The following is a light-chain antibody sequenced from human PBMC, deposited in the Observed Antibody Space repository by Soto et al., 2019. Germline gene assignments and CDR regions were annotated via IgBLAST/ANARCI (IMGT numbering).Light chain of an antibody. CDR3: LQDYDCLST. J-gene: IGKJ3*01. V-gene: IGKV1-6*01. CDR1: QDIRKG. CDR2: AAS. Sequence: AIQMTQSPSSLSASVGDIVTITCWASQDIRKGLGWYQQKPGKAPKLVIYAASNLQSGVPSRFCVSGSGTDFNLSISSLQPEDCATYYCLQDYDCLSTFGPGTKVDI.